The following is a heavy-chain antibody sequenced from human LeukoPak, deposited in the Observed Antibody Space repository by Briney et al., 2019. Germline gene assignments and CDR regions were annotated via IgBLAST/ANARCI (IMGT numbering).Heavy chain of an antibody. J-gene: IGHJ5*02. V-gene: IGHV3-21*01. CDR1: GFTFSSYS. Sequence: GGSLRLSCAASGFTFSSYSMNWVRQAPGKGLEWVSSISSSSSYIYYADSVKGRFTISRDNAKNSLYLQMNSLRAEDTAVYYCARDRNDVRFLLPDWFDPWGQGTLVTVSS. D-gene: IGHD3-3*01. CDR3: ARDRNDVRFLLPDWFDP. CDR2: ISSSSSYI.